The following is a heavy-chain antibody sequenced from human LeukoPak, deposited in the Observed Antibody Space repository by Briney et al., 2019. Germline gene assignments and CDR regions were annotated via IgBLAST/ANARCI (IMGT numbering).Heavy chain of an antibody. J-gene: IGHJ6*03. Sequence: SETLSLTCTVSGGSINNYYWSWIRQPAGKGLEWIGLIYSSGSTSYNPSLKSRVTMSVDTSKKQFSLRLSSVTAADTAVYYCARTTEGYCRGRSCYSYYYYMDVWGKGTTVTVSS. D-gene: IGHD2-15*01. CDR3: ARTTEGYCRGRSCYSYYYYMDV. V-gene: IGHV4-4*07. CDR1: GGSINNYY. CDR2: IYSSGST.